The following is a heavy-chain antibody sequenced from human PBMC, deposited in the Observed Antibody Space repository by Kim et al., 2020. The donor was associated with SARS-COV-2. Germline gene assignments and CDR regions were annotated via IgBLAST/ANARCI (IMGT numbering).Heavy chain of an antibody. CDR3: AKTWQQEPTELDY. Sequence: YADSVEGRFTISRDNSKNTLYLQMDSLRAEDTAVYYCAKTWQQEPTELDYWGQGTLVTVSS. J-gene: IGHJ4*02. D-gene: IGHD6-13*01. V-gene: IGHV3-23*01.